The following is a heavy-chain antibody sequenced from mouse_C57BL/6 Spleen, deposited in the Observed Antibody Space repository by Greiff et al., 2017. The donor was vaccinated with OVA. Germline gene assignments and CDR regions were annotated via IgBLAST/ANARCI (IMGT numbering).Heavy chain of an antibody. Sequence: QVQLKESGAELARPGASVKLSCKASGYTFTSYGISWVKQRTGQGLEWIGEIYPRSGNTYYNEKFKGKATLTADKSSSTAYMELRSLTSEDSAVYFCARGDWDVGASDYWGQGTTLTVSS. CDR1: GYTFTSYG. CDR2: IYPRSGNT. D-gene: IGHD4-1*01. J-gene: IGHJ2*01. CDR3: ARGDWDVGASDY. V-gene: IGHV1-81*01.